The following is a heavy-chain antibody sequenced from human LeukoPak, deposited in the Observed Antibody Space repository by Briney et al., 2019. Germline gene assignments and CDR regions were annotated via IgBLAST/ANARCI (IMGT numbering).Heavy chain of an antibody. CDR2: INQDGSEK. Sequence: GGSLRLSCAPSKFIFSNYWMTWARQAPGKGLEWVANINQDGSEKHYVDSVKGRFTISRDNSKNSLYLQMNSLRVEDTAVYHCARGLEQWPDPYYYYYMDVWGKGTTVTISS. J-gene: IGHJ6*03. CDR1: KFIFSNYW. D-gene: IGHD6-19*01. V-gene: IGHV3-7*01. CDR3: ARGLEQWPDPYYYYYMDV.